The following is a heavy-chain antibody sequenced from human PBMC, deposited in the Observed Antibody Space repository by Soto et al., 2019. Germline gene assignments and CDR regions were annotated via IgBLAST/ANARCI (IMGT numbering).Heavy chain of an antibody. D-gene: IGHD3-10*01. CDR1: GYTFNNYG. CDR3: VRDLLWFGELSWEDTFDI. CDR2: IGAYNGDT. J-gene: IGHJ3*02. V-gene: IGHV1-18*04. Sequence: QVQLVQSGAEVKKPGASVTVSCKASGYTFNNYGLSWVRQAPGQGLEWMGWIGAYNGDTNYAQILRGRVTLTTDTSPSTVSMELRSMIEADTAMFYCVRDLLWFGELSWEDTFDIWGQGTMVTVSS.